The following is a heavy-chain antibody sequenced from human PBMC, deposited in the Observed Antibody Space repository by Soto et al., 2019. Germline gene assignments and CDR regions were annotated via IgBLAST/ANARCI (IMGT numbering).Heavy chain of an antibody. V-gene: IGHV4-30-2*01. D-gene: IGHD6-13*01. CDR2: IYHSGSI. CDR1: GGSISSGGYS. CDR3: AGSTSWFDP. Sequence: TSETLSLTCAVSGGSISSGGYSWSWIRQPPGKGLEWIGYIYHSGSIYYNPSLKSRVTISVDRSKNQFSLKLSSVTAADTAVYYCAGSTSWFDPWGQGTLVTVSS. J-gene: IGHJ5*02.